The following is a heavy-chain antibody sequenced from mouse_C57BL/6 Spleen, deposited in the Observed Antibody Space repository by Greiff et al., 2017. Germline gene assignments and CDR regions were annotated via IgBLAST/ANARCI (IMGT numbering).Heavy chain of an antibody. D-gene: IGHD2-1*01. CDR1: GYSFTGYY. CDR2: INPSTGGT. V-gene: IGHV1-42*01. Sequence: VQLQQSGPELVKPGASVKISCKASGYSFTGYYMNWVKQSPEKSLEWIGEINPSTGGTTYNQKFKGKDTLTVDTSSSTAYMQLSSLTSEDSAVYYCARLGKRGYYYAMDYWGQGTSVTVSS. CDR3: ARLGKRGYYYAMDY. J-gene: IGHJ4*01.